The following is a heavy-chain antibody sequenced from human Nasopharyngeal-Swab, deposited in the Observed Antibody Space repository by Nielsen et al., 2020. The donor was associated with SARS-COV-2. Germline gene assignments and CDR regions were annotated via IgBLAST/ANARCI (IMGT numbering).Heavy chain of an antibody. CDR2: VSSSDGNT. CDR3: AKDLRGPYFF. V-gene: IGHV3-23*01. CDR1: GFSFSNYA. D-gene: IGHD2/OR15-2a*01. J-gene: IGHJ4*02. Sequence: GESLKISCAASGFSFSNYAMNWVRQAPGKGLECVSAVSSSDGNTYYADSVKGRFTISRDNSKNTLSLQMNSLRAEDTAVYYCAKDLRGPYFFWGQGTLVTVSS.